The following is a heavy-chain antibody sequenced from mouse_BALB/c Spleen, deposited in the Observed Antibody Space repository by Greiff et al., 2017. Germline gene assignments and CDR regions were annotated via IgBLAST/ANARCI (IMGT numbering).Heavy chain of an antibody. Sequence: EVQRVESGGGLVQPGGSRKLSCAASGFTFSSFGMHWVRQAPEKGLEWVAYISSGSSTIYYADTVKGRFTISRDNPKNTLFLQMTSLRSEDTAMYYCARGATVLDYWGQGTTLTVSS. CDR2: ISSGSSTI. D-gene: IGHD1-1*01. CDR3: ARGATVLDY. J-gene: IGHJ2*01. V-gene: IGHV5-17*02. CDR1: GFTFSSFG.